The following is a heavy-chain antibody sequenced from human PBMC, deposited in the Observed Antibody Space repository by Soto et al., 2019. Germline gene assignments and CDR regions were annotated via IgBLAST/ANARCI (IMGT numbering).Heavy chain of an antibody. Sequence: QLQLQESGPGLVKPSETLSLTCTVSGGSISSSSYYWGWIRQPPGKGLEWIGSIYYSGSTYYNPPLKSRVTISVDTSKNQFSLKLSSVTAADTAVYYCARTYYYDSSGYYHDNWFDPWGQGTLVTVSS. D-gene: IGHD3-22*01. V-gene: IGHV4-39*01. CDR2: IYYSGST. CDR3: ARTYYYDSSGYYHDNWFDP. J-gene: IGHJ5*02. CDR1: GGSISSSSYY.